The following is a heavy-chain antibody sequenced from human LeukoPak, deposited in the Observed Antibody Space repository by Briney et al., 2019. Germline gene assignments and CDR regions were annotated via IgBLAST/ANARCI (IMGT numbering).Heavy chain of an antibody. CDR2: IKQDGSEK. D-gene: IGHD3-9*01. CDR1: GFTFSSYW. J-gene: IGHJ2*01. Sequence: GGSLRLSCAASGFTFSSYWMSWVRQAPGKGLEWVANIKQDGSEKYYVDSVKGRFTISRDDAKNSLYLQMNSLRAEDTAVYYRAKDSGDRTFYDILTGYDYYWYFDLWGRGTLVTVSS. V-gene: IGHV3-7*01. CDR3: AKDSGDRTFYDILTGYDYYWYFDL.